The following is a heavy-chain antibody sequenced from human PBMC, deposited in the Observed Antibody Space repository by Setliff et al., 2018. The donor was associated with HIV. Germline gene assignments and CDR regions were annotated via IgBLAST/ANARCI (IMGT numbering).Heavy chain of an antibody. D-gene: IGHD4-17*01. V-gene: IGHV4-61*08. CDR1: GGSISDSDFY. CDR3: ARDLNYGAPGDAFDI. J-gene: IGHJ3*02. Sequence: NPSETLSLTCTVSGGSISDSDFYWSWIRQHPGKALEWIGYISYSGSTNYNPSLKSRVTVSVDTSENQFSLKLTSVTAADTAVYYCARDLNYGAPGDAFDIWGQGTMVTVSS. CDR2: ISYSGST.